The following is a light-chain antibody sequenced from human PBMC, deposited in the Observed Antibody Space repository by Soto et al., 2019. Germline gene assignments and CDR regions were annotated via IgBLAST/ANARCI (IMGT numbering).Light chain of an antibody. CDR3: QKYYTAPWT. V-gene: IGKV1-27*01. CDR2: AAS. J-gene: IGKJ1*01. Sequence: DIQMTQSPSSLSASAGDRVTITCRASQGIRDYLAWYQQKPGKTPNLLIYAASTLQSGVSSRFSGSGSGTDFTLTISSLQTEDVGTYYCQKYYTAPWTFGQGTKVEI. CDR1: QGIRDY.